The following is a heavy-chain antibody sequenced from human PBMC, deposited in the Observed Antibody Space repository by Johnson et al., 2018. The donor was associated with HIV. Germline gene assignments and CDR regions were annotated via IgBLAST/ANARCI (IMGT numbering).Heavy chain of an antibody. V-gene: IGHV3-66*01. CDR1: GFTVSSNY. Sequence: EVQLVESGGGLVQPGGSLRLSCAASGFTVSSNYMSWVRQAPGKGLEWVSVIYSGGSTYYADSVKGRFTISRDNSKNTLYLQMNSLRSEDTAVYSCAFESGSYFRHAFDVWGQGTMVTVSS. CDR3: AFESGSYFRHAFDV. CDR2: IYSGGST. D-gene: IGHD1-26*01. J-gene: IGHJ3*01.